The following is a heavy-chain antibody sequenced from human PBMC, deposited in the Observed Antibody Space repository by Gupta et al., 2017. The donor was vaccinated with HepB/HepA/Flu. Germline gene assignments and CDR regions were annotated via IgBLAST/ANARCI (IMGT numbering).Heavy chain of an antibody. D-gene: IGHD5-12*01. J-gene: IGHJ4*01. V-gene: IGHV3-66*01. CDR2: IYSGGST. CDR3: ARGHQWLRK. Sequence: EVHQVESGGGLVQPGGSLRLSFAASGFTVSNSYVSWVRQAPGKGLEWVSVIYSGGSTYNADSVKGRLTIARDNSKNTVYLQMKRMRAEDTAVDDCARGHQWLRKWGHVTMITVSS. CDR1: GFTVSNSY.